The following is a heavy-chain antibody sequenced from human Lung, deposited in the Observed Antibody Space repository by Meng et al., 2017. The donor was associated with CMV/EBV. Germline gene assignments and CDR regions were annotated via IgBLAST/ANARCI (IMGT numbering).Heavy chain of an antibody. Sequence: SVKVSXKASGYTFTNYYMHWVRQAPGQGLEWMGVINPSGGSTTYAQKFQGRLTMTRDTSTSTVYMELSSLKSEDTAMYYCARVLGQLVSPYDMEVWGQGTXVTVSS. CDR1: GYTFTNYY. CDR2: INPSGGST. J-gene: IGHJ6*02. D-gene: IGHD6-13*01. CDR3: ARVLGQLVSPYDMEV. V-gene: IGHV1-46*01.